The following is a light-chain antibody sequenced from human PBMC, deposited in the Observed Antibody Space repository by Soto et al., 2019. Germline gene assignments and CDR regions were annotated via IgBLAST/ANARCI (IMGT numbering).Light chain of an antibody. V-gene: IGKV3-15*01. Sequence: EILVTQSPATLSLSPGEGATLSCRASQGINRNLAWYQQKPGQAPRLLVYGASTRATGVPARFSGSGSGAEFTLTLSSLQSEDFAVYFCQQYNTWPLSFGGGTKVDIK. CDR2: GAS. CDR3: QQYNTWPLS. CDR1: QGINRN. J-gene: IGKJ4*01.